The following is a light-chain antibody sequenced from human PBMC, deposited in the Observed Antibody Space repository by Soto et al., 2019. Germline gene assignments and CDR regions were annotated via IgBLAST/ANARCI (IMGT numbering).Light chain of an antibody. Sequence: QSVLTQPPSVSGAPGQRVTISCTGSSSNIGAGYDVHWYQQLPATAPKLLIYGDINRPSGVPDRFSGSKSGSSASLAITGLQAEDEADYYCQSYDSSLSGYVFGGGTKVTVL. CDR1: SSNIGAGYD. CDR3: QSYDSSLSGYV. J-gene: IGLJ3*02. V-gene: IGLV1-40*01. CDR2: GDI.